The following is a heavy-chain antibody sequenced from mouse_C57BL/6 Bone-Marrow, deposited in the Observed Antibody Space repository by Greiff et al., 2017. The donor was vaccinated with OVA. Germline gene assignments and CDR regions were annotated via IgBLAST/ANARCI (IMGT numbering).Heavy chain of an antibody. D-gene: IGHD1-1*01. Sequence: VQLKESGPELVKPGASVKIPCKASGYTFTDYNMDWVKQSHGKSLEWIGDINPNNGGTIYNQKFKGKATLTVDKSASTAYMELRSLTSEDTAVYYCARRRGSSYDFDYWGQGTTLTVSS. CDR2: INPNNGGT. CDR3: ARRRGSSYDFDY. CDR1: GYTFTDYN. J-gene: IGHJ2*01. V-gene: IGHV1-18*01.